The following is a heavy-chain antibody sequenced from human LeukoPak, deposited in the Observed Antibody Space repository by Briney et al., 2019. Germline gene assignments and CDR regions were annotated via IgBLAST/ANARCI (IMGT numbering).Heavy chain of an antibody. Sequence: GGSLRLSCAASGFTLSSYWMSWVRQAPGKGLEWVANIKQDGSEKYYVDSVKGRFTISRDNAKNSLYLQMNSLRAEDTAVYYCARDSGIAVAGTAANDAFDIWGQGTMVTVSS. D-gene: IGHD6-19*01. CDR3: ARDSGIAVAGTAANDAFDI. CDR2: IKQDGSEK. J-gene: IGHJ3*02. CDR1: GFTLSSYW. V-gene: IGHV3-7*01.